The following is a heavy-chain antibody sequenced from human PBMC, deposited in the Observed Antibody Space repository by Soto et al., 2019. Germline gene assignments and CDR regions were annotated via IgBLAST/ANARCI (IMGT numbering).Heavy chain of an antibody. Sequence: GGSLRLSCAASGFTFSSYAMSWVRQAPGKGLEWVSAIRGSGGSTYYADSVKGRFTISRDNSKNTLYLQMNSLRAEDTAVYYCAKDHGSTVTNDAFDIWGQGTMVTVSS. CDR3: AKDHGSTVTNDAFDI. J-gene: IGHJ3*02. CDR1: GFTFSSYA. CDR2: IRGSGGST. D-gene: IGHD4-17*01. V-gene: IGHV3-23*01.